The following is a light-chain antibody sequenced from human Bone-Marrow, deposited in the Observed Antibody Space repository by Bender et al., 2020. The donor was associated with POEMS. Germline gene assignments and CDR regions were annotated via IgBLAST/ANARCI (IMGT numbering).Light chain of an antibody. J-gene: IGLJ3*02. V-gene: IGLV2-14*03. CDR3: SSFTSSSTLV. Sequence: QSALAQPASVSGSPGQSITISCTGTSSDIGAHDYVSWYQQHPGKAPKLMIYAVSNRPSGVSNRFSASKSGNTASLTISGLQADDEADYYCSSFTSSSTLVFGGGTKLTVL. CDR1: SSDIGAHDY. CDR2: AVS.